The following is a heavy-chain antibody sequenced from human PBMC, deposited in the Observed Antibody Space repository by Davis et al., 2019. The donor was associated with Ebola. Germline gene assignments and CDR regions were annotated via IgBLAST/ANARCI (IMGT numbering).Heavy chain of an antibody. CDR1: GFTFSSYW. D-gene: IGHD6-19*01. V-gene: IGHV3-66*01. CDR2: IYSGGST. Sequence: GESLKISCAASGFTFSSYWMHWVRQAPGKGLEWVSVIYSGGSTYYADSVKGRFTISRDNSKNTLYLQMNSLRAEDTAVYYCARAIYSSGWYLGWGQGTLVTVSS. J-gene: IGHJ4*02. CDR3: ARAIYSSGWYLG.